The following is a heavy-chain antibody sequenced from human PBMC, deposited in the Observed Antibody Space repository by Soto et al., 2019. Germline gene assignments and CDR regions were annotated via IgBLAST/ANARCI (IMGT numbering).Heavy chain of an antibody. V-gene: IGHV3-11*05. CDR3: ARSRSSSWSHFEY. J-gene: IGHJ4*02. D-gene: IGHD6-13*01. CDR2: ISRRSSDT. CDR1: GFTFSDYY. Sequence: QVQLVESGGGLVKPGGSLRLSCAASGFTFSDYYMNWIRQAPGKGLEWVSFISRRSSDTNYADSVMGRFTISRDNAKNSLFRQMNSLRAEDTAVYYCARSRSSSWSHFEYWGQGTLATVSS.